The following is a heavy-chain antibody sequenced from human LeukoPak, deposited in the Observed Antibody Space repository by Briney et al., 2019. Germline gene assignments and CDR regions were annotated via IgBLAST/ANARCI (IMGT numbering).Heavy chain of an antibody. CDR1: GFTFSSYS. D-gene: IGHD1-26*01. CDR2: ISSSSSYI. Sequence: PGGSLRLSCAASGFTFSSYSMNWVRQAPGKGLEWVSSISSSSSYIYYADSVKGRFTISRDNAKNSLYLQMNSLRAEDTAVYYCARATYSGSYYRAFDIWGQGTMVTVSS. V-gene: IGHV3-21*01. J-gene: IGHJ3*02. CDR3: ARATYSGSYYRAFDI.